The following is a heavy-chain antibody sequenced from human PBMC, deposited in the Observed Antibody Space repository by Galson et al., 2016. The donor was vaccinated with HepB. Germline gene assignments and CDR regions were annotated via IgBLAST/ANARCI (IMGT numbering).Heavy chain of an antibody. CDR1: GFTFSSFW. CDR2: IKQDGSEK. CDR3: ARDRDFPDGHPDPFDC. D-gene: IGHD3-3*01. Sequence: SLRLSCAASGFTFSSFWMSWVRQAPGKGLEWVANIKQDGSEKHYADSGKGLFTISRDNANQSVYLQLNSLRAEDTAVYYCARDRDFPDGHPDPFDCWGQGTVVTVS. J-gene: IGHJ4*02. V-gene: IGHV3-7*03.